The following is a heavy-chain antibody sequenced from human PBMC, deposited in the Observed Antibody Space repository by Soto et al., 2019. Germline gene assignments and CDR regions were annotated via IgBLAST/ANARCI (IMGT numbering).Heavy chain of an antibody. D-gene: IGHD3-10*01. J-gene: IGHJ4*02. V-gene: IGHV3-48*03. CDR3: ARGFGRFNY. CDR1: GFTFNDFE. CDR2: IDGSGTTK. Sequence: EVQLLESGGGLVQPGGSLRLSCGVSGFTFNDFEMNWVRQAPGKGLEWLAYIDGSGTTKKYADSVRGRFTISRDNPNNSPFLQMSSLSATDTAISYCARGFGRFNYWCQGTLVCVSS.